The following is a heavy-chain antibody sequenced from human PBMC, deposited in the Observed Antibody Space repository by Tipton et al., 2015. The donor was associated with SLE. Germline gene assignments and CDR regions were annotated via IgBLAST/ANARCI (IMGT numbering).Heavy chain of an antibody. CDR2: IYYSGYT. CDR1: GDSIYGSRYY. V-gene: IGHV4-39*07. J-gene: IGHJ4*02. CDR3: ARAMAAATLDFDY. D-gene: IGHD6-13*01. Sequence: LRLSCTVSGDSIYGSRYYWGWIRQPPGKGLEWIGTIYYSGYTFYNPSLKSRVTIPVDTSKNQFSLKLSSVTAADTAVYYCARAMAAATLDFDYWGQGTLVTVSS.